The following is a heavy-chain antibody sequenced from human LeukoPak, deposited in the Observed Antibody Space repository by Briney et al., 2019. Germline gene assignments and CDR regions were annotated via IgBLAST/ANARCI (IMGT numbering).Heavy chain of an antibody. CDR2: ISWNSGSI. CDR3: AKDSTSYVDTAMVHY. J-gene: IGHJ4*02. D-gene: IGHD5-18*01. Sequence: GGSLRLSCAASGSTFDDYAMHWARQAPGKGLEWVSGISWNSGSIGYADSVKGRFTISRDNAKNSLYLQMNSLRAEDTALYYCAKDSTSYVDTAMVHYWGQGTLVTVSS. CDR1: GSTFDDYA. V-gene: IGHV3-9*01.